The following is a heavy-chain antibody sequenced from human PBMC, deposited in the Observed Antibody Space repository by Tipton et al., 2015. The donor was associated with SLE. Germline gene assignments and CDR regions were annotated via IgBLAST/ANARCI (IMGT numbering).Heavy chain of an antibody. CDR3: ARGASTVTTRLGYYYYYMDV. V-gene: IGHV4-34*01. Sequence: TLSLTCAVYGGSFRGYYWSWIRPPPGKGLEWIGEINHSGSTNYNPSLKSRVTISVDTSKNQFSLKLSSVTAADTAVYYCARGASTVTTRLGYYYYYMDVWGKGTTVTVSS. CDR2: INHSGST. CDR1: GGSFRGYY. J-gene: IGHJ6*03. D-gene: IGHD4-11*01.